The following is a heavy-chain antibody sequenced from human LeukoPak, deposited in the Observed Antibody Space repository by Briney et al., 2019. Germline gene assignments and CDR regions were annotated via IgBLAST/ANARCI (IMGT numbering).Heavy chain of an antibody. D-gene: IGHD3-10*01. Sequence: GGPLRLSCAASGFTVSSNYMSWVRQAPGKGLEWVSAISGSGGSTYYADSVKGRFTISRDNSKNTLYLQMNSLRAEDTAVYYCAKYGSGRNYFDYWGQRTLVTVSS. V-gene: IGHV3-23*01. J-gene: IGHJ4*02. CDR3: AKYGSGRNYFDY. CDR2: ISGSGGST. CDR1: GFTVSSNY.